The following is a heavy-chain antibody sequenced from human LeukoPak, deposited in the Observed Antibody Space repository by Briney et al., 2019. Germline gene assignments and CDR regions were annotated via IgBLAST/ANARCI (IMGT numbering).Heavy chain of an antibody. D-gene: IGHD5-18*01. CDR3: ARGRYSYGPFDY. CDR2: IYPGDSDA. V-gene: IGHV5-51*01. CDR1: GSSFTTYW. J-gene: IGHJ4*02. Sequence: PGESLKISCKGSGSSFTTYWVAWMRQMPGKGLEWMGIIYPGDSDARYSPSFQGQVIIAADTSISTAYLQWSSLEASDTAMYYCARGRYSYGPFDYWGQGTLVTVSS.